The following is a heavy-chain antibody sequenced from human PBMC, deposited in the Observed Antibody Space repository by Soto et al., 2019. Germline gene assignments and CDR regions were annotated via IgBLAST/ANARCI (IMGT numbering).Heavy chain of an antibody. V-gene: IGHV3-21*01. CDR2: ISSSSSYI. CDR3: ARWVAYGARYDAFDI. D-gene: IGHD4-17*01. J-gene: IGHJ3*02. CDR1: GFTFSSYS. Sequence: GGTLSLSCAVSGFTFSSYSMNWVRQAPGKGLEWVSSISSSSSYIYYAESVESRITIPRNDAKSSMYLQMNSLRGEDTSVYYCARWVAYGARYDAFDIGGRGPRVT.